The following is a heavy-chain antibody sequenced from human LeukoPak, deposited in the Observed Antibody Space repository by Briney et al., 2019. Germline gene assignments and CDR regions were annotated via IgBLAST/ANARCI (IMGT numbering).Heavy chain of an antibody. CDR1: GGSISSYY. CDR2: IYYSGST. CDR3: ARGPREIVVVTSYGMDV. Sequence: KSSETLSLTCTVSGGSISSYYWSWIRQPPGKGLEWIGYIYYSGSTNYNPSLKSRVTISVDTSKNQFSLKLSSVTAADTAVYYCARGPREIVVVTSYGMDVWGQGTTVTVSS. D-gene: IGHD2-21*02. V-gene: IGHV4-59*12. J-gene: IGHJ6*02.